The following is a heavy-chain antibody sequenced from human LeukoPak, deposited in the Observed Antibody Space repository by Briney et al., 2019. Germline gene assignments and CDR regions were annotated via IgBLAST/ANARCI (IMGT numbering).Heavy chain of an antibody. J-gene: IGHJ4*02. CDR2: ISGSGGST. CDR3: AREGFAFMVAATTFLAYYFDY. D-gene: IGHD2-15*01. CDR1: GFTFSSYA. Sequence: GGSLRLSCAASGFTFSSYAMSWVRQAPGKGLEWVSAISGSGGSTYYADSVKGRFTISRDNSKNTLYLQMNSLRAEDTAVYYCAREGFAFMVAATTFLAYYFDYWGQGTLVTVSS. V-gene: IGHV3-23*01.